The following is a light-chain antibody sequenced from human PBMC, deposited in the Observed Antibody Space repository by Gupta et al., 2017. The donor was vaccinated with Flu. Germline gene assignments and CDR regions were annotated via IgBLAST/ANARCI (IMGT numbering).Light chain of an antibody. J-gene: IGKJ4*01. Sequence: DIQMTQSPSSLSASVGDRVTITCRASQGISNYLAWYQQKPGKVPKLLIYAASTLQSGVPSRFSGSGSGKDFTLTISSRQPEDVATYYCQKYNSAPALTFGGGTKVEIK. V-gene: IGKV1-27*01. CDR3: QKYNSAPALT. CDR2: AAS. CDR1: QGISNY.